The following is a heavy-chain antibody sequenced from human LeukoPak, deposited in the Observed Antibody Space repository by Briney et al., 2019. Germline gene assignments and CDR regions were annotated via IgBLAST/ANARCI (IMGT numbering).Heavy chain of an antibody. CDR3: ARGIRFLEWLLSYDAFIS. Sequence: GASVKVSCKASGYTFTSYDINWVRQATGQGLEWMGWMNPNSGNTGYAQKFQGRVTMTRNTSISTAYMELSSLRSEDTAVYYCARGIRFLEWLLSYDAFISGAKGQWSPSLQ. J-gene: IGHJ3*02. CDR2: MNPNSGNT. D-gene: IGHD3-3*01. V-gene: IGHV1-8*01. CDR1: GYTFTSYD.